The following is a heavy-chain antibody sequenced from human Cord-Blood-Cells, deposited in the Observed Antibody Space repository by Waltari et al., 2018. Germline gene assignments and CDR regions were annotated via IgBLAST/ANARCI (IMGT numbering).Heavy chain of an antibody. CDR2: INPSGGRT. CDR1: GYTFTSYY. CDR3: ARDGDCSSTSCYFYYYGMDV. V-gene: IGHV1-46*01. Sequence: QVQLVQSGAEVKKPGASVKVSCKASGYTFTSYYMHWVRQAPGQGLEWMGIINPSGGRTRYAQKFQGRVTMTRDTSTNTVYMELSSLRSEDTAVYYCARDGDCSSTSCYFYYYGMDVWGQGTTVTVSS. D-gene: IGHD2-2*01. J-gene: IGHJ6*02.